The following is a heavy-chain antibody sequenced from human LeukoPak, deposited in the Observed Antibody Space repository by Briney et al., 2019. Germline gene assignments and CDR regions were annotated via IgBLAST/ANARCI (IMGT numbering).Heavy chain of an antibody. V-gene: IGHV3-74*01. CDR1: GFTFSSYW. D-gene: IGHD3-3*01. J-gene: IGHJ4*02. Sequence: EGSLRLSCAASGFTFSSYWMHWVRQAPGKGLVWVSRINSDGSSTSYADSVKGRFTISRDNAKNTLYLQMNSLRAEVTAVYYCARDPITIFGVALDYWGQGTLVSVSS. CDR3: ARDPITIFGVALDY. CDR2: INSDGSST.